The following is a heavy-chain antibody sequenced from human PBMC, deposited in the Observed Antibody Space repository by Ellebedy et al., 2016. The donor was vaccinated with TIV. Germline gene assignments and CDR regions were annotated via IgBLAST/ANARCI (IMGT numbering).Heavy chain of an antibody. CDR3: ARDPIAARPNRFDY. Sequence: PGGSLRLSCAASGFTFSDYYMSWVRQAPGKGLECVSVIYSGGTTYYADSVKGRFTISRDNSKNTLYLQMNSLRAEDTAVYYCARDPIAARPNRFDYWGQGTLVTVSS. CDR1: GFTFSDYY. D-gene: IGHD6-6*01. J-gene: IGHJ4*02. V-gene: IGHV3-66*01. CDR2: IYSGGTT.